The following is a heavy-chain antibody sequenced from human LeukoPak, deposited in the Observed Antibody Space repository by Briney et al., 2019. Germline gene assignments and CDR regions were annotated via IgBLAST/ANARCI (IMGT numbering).Heavy chain of an antibody. D-gene: IGHD3-22*01. V-gene: IGHV3-21*01. J-gene: IGHJ4*02. CDR2: ISSSSSCI. Sequence: GGSLRLSCAASGFTFSSYSMNWVRQAPGKGLEWVSSISSSSSCIYYADSVKGRFTISRDNAKNSLYLQMNSLRAEHTAVYYCARESGTYYYDSSGSEELDYWGQGTLVTVSS. CDR3: ARESGTYYYDSSGSEELDY. CDR1: GFTFSSYS.